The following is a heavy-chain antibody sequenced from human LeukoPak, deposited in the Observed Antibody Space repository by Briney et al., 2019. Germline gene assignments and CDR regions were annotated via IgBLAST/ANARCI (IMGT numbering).Heavy chain of an antibody. J-gene: IGHJ3*02. Sequence: SETLSLTCAVYGGSFSGYYWSWIRQPPGKGLEWIGEINHSGSTNYNPSLKSRVTISVDTSKNQFSLKLSSVTAADTAVYYCARSVVAYPVAFDIWGQGTMVTVSS. D-gene: IGHD2-2*01. CDR2: INHSGST. V-gene: IGHV4-34*01. CDR3: ARSVVAYPVAFDI. CDR1: GGSFSGYY.